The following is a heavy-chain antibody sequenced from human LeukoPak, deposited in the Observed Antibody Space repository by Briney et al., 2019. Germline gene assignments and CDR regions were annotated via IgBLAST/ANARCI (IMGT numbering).Heavy chain of an antibody. V-gene: IGHV3-30*02. CDR2: VRYDSSNK. CDR1: GFTFSGYG. J-gene: IGHJ4*02. Sequence: GGSLRLSCAASGFTFSGYGMHWVRQAPGKGLEWVAFVRYDSSNKYYADSVKGRFTVSRDNSKNMLYLQMNSLRAEDTAVYYCARASSGYEDGFDYWGQGTLVTVSS. D-gene: IGHD5-12*01. CDR3: ARASSGYEDGFDY.